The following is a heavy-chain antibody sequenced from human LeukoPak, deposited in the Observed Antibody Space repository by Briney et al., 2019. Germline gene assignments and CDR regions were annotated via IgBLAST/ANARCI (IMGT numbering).Heavy chain of an antibody. CDR2: IDSGGST. Sequence: GGSLRLSCAASGITVSSNHMSWVRQAPGKGLEWVSDIDSGGSTYYADSVKGRFTISRDNSKNTLYLQVNSLRAEDTAVYYCARVFTYYDILTGFYYYYGMDVWGQGTTVTVSS. CDR3: ARVFTYYDILTGFYYYYGMDV. D-gene: IGHD3-9*01. V-gene: IGHV3-66*01. J-gene: IGHJ6*02. CDR1: GITVSSNH.